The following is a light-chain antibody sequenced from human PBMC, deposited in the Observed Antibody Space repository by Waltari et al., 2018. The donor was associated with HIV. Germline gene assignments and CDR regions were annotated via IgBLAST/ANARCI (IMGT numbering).Light chain of an antibody. CDR1: QSVSSSY. CDR2: GAS. V-gene: IGKV3-20*01. Sequence: EIVLTQSPGTLSLSPGERATLSCRASQSVSSSYLAWYQQKPGQAPRLLIYGASSRATGIPDRFGGSGSGTDFTLTISRLEPEDFAVYYCQQYGSSPPYSFGQGTELEIK. J-gene: IGKJ2*03. CDR3: QQYGSSPPYS.